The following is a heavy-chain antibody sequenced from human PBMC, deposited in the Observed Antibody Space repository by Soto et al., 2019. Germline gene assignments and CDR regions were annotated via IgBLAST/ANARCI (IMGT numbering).Heavy chain of an antibody. CDR3: ARVGIVGATNWFDP. D-gene: IGHD1-26*01. CDR1: CYTFTSYG. J-gene: IGHJ5*02. CDR2: ISAYNGNT. Sequence: SVEVSFKASCYTFTSYGISWVRQAPGQGLEWMGWISAYNGNTNYAQKLQGRVTMTTDTSTSTAYMELRSLRSDDTAVYYCARVGIVGATNWFDPWGQGTLVTVSS. V-gene: IGHV1-18*01.